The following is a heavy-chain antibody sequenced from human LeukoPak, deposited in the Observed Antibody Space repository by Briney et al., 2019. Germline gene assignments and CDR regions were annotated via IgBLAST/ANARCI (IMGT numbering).Heavy chain of an antibody. J-gene: IGHJ4*02. Sequence: PGGSLRLSCAASGFTFSSYAMSWVRQAPGQGLEWVSAISGSGGSTYYADSVKGRFTISRDNSKNTLYLQMNSLRAEDTAVYYCAKDGLDLAARRYFDYWGQGTLVTVPS. CDR3: AKDGLDLAARRYFDY. CDR2: ISGSGGST. D-gene: IGHD6-6*01. V-gene: IGHV3-23*01. CDR1: GFTFSSYA.